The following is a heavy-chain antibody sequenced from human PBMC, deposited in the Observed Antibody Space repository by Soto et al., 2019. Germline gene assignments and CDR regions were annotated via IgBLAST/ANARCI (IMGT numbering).Heavy chain of an antibody. CDR3: ARDRGGGGNYAPYDY. Sequence: ASVKVSCKASGYTFTSYVISWVRQAPGQGLEWMGWITAYNGNTNYAQKLQGRVTMTTDTSTSTAHMELRSLRSDDTAVYYCARDRGGGGNYAPYDYWGQGTLVTSPQ. V-gene: IGHV1-18*01. D-gene: IGHD4-4*01. CDR1: GYTFTSYV. CDR2: ITAYNGNT. J-gene: IGHJ4*02.